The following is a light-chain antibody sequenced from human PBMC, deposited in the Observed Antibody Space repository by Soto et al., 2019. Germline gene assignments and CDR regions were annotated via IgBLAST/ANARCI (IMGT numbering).Light chain of an antibody. V-gene: IGLV2-23*01. CDR2: EGS. Sequence: QSALTQPASVSGSPGQSITISCTGTSSDVGSYNLVSWYQQHPGKAPKLMIYEGSKRPSGVSNRFSGSKSGNTASLTISGLQAEDEADYYCCSYASRDTYVFGTGTKLTVL. CDR3: CSYASRDTYV. CDR1: SSDVGSYNL. J-gene: IGLJ1*01.